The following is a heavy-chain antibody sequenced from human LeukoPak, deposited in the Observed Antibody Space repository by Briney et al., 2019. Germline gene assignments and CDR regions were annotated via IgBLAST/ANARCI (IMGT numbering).Heavy chain of an antibody. Sequence: SETLSLTCAVYGGSFSGYYWSWIRQPPGKGLEWIGEINRSGSTNYNPSLKSRVTISVDTSKNQFSLKLSSVTAADTAVYYCARASMAYYYGSGSYSQTSFYFDYWGQGTLVTVSS. J-gene: IGHJ4*02. CDR1: GGSFSGYY. CDR3: ARASMAYYYGSGSYSQTSFYFDY. V-gene: IGHV4-34*01. D-gene: IGHD3-10*01. CDR2: INRSGST.